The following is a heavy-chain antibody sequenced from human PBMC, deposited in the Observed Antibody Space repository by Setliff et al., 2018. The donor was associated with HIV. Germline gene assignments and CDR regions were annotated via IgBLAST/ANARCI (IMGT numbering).Heavy chain of an antibody. CDR1: XXSLTTSGTC. CDR3: TPDKYVVRDYYYMDV. V-gene: IGHV2-70*17. D-gene: IGHD3-10*01. Sequence: SGPTLVNTTQTLTLTCTFSXXSLTTSGTCVIWIRHPPGKALEWLARVDWGDNRFYNSSLRTRLTISKYTSKTQVAFTMTNMYPADPATSYFTPDKYVVRDYYYMDVWGKGTTVTVSS. CDR2: VDWGDNR. J-gene: IGHJ6*03.